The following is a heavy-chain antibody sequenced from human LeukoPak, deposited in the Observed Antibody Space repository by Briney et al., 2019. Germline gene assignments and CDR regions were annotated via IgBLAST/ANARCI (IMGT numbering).Heavy chain of an antibody. J-gene: IGHJ4*02. CDR2: IIYGSDAI. D-gene: IGHD6-19*01. V-gene: IGHV3-48*04. CDR3: AKGTRAGYSSGWFLFDY. CDR1: GFYFGGHA. Sequence: GGSLRLSCVASGFYFGGHAMHWLRQAPGKGLEWVAYIIYGSDAIFYADSVKGRFTVSRDNAKNSLYLQMNSLRAEDTALYYCAKGTRAGYSSGWFLFDYWGQGTLVTVSS.